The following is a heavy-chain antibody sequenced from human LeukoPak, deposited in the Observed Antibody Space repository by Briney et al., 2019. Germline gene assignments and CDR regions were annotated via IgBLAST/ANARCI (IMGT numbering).Heavy chain of an antibody. CDR1: GFTFSSYS. CDR2: ISSSSSYI. J-gene: IGHJ4*02. V-gene: IGHV3-21*01. D-gene: IGHD3-9*01. CDR3: ARLMNFDILTGYDY. Sequence: PGGSLRLSCAASGFTFSSYSMNWVRQAPGKGLEWVSSISSSSSYIYYADSVKGRFTISRDNAKNSLYLQMNSLRAEDTAVYYCARLMNFDILTGYDYWGQGTLVTVSS.